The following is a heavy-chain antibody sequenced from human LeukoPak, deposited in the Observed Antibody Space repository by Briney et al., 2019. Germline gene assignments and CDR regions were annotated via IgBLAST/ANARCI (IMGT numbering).Heavy chain of an antibody. J-gene: IGHJ4*02. CDR3: ARGAAGYSYG. Sequence: PSETLSLTCTVSGGSISSGDYYWSWIRQPPGKGLEWIGYIYYSGSTNYNPSLKSRVTISIDTSKNQFSLRLSSVTAADTAVYYCARGAAGYSYGWGQGTLVTVSS. CDR2: IYYSGST. D-gene: IGHD5-18*01. V-gene: IGHV4-61*08. CDR1: GGSISSGDYY.